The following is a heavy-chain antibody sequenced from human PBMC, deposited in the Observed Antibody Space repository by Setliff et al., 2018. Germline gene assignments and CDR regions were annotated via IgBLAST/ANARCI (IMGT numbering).Heavy chain of an antibody. J-gene: IGHJ5*02. CDR3: ARGVVVPAAIGRGFDP. CDR1: GGTFSSYA. Sequence: SVKVSCKASGGTFSSYAISWVRQAPGQGLEWMGGIIPILGIANYAQKFQGRVTITADKSTSTAYMELSGLRSEDTAVYYCARGVVVPAAIGRGFDPWGQGTLVTVSS. D-gene: IGHD2-2*02. V-gene: IGHV1-69*10. CDR2: IIPILGIA.